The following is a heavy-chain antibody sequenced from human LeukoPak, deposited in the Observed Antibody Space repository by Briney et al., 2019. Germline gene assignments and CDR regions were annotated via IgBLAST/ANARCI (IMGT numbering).Heavy chain of an antibody. J-gene: IGHJ4*02. CDR2: ISGSAHKI. V-gene: IGHV3-23*01. CDR1: GFTFSSYW. D-gene: IGHD5-18*01. CDR3: AGRITGYSSGYVF. Sequence: GGSLRLSCAASGFTFSSYWMSWVRQAPGKGLDWVSVISGSAHKIRYADSVRGRFTISKDNSENTVYLQMNNLRGEDMAIYYCAGRITGYSSGYVFWGQGTLVTVSS.